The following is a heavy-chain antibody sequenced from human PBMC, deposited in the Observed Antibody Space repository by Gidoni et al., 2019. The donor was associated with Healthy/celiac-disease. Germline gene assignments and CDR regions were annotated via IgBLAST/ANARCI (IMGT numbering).Heavy chain of an antibody. J-gene: IGHJ2*01. CDR2: ISGSGGST. CDR1: GVTFSSYA. CDR3: AKQVALYDPPFDL. V-gene: IGHV3-23*01. D-gene: IGHD3-3*01. Sequence: EVQLLESGGGWVQPGGSLRLSCAASGVTFSSYAMSWVRQAPGKGLEWVSAISGSGGSTYYADSVKGRFTISRDNSKNTLYLQMNSLRAEDTAVYYCAKQVALYDPPFDLWGRGTLVTVSS.